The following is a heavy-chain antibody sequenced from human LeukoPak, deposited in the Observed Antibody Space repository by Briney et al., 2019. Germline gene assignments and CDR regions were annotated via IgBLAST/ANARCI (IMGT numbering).Heavy chain of an antibody. D-gene: IGHD1-26*01. CDR1: GGSISSSSYY. CDR2: IYYSGST. CDR3: ARLEVGATYYFDY. Sequence: SETLSLTCTVSGGSISSSSYYWGWIRQPPGKGLEWIGSIYYSGSTYYNPSLKSRVTISIDTSKNQFSLKLSSVTAADTAVYYCARLEVGATYYFDYWGQGTLVTVSS. V-gene: IGHV4-39*01. J-gene: IGHJ4*02.